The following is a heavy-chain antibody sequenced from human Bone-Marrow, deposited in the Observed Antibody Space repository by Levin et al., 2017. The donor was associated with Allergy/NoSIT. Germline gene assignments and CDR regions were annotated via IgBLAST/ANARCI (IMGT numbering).Heavy chain of an antibody. CDR1: GYTFTSYG. Sequence: AASVKVSCKASGYTFTSYGISWVRQAPGQGLEWMGWISAYNGNTNYAQKLQGRVTMTTDTSTSTAYMELRSLRSDDTAVYYCATEGPPDSSGCYYWCYWGQGTLVTVSS. CDR3: ATEGPPDSSGCYYWCY. CDR2: ISAYNGNT. D-gene: IGHD3-22*01. V-gene: IGHV1-18*01. J-gene: IGHJ4*02.